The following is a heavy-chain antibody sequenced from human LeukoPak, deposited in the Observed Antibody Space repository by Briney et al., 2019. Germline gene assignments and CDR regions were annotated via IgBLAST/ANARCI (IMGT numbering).Heavy chain of an antibody. Sequence: GGSLRPSCAASGFTFSSYGMNWVRQAPGKGLEWDSGIGNSGSTYYADSVKGRFAISRDNSKNTLYLQMNSLRAEDTAVYYCAKISDSRSSSDYWGQGTLVTVSS. J-gene: IGHJ4*02. CDR3: AKISDSRSSSDY. CDR2: IGNSGST. CDR1: GFTFSSYG. V-gene: IGHV3-23*01. D-gene: IGHD6-6*01.